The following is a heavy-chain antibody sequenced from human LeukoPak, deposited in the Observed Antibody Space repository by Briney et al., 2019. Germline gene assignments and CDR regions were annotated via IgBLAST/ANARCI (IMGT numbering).Heavy chain of an antibody. V-gene: IGHV4-59*08. CDR2: VYSSGST. CDR1: GGSITNYH. Sequence: SETLSLTCTVSGGSITNYHWNWIRQPPGKGLEWIGSVYSSGSTNYNPSLKSRVIISVDTSKNQFSLKLTSVTAADTAVYYCARHQQGYTYGPSGFYYSYSGMGVWGQGTTVTVSS. CDR3: ARHQQGYTYGPSGFYYSYSGMGV. D-gene: IGHD5-18*01. J-gene: IGHJ6*02.